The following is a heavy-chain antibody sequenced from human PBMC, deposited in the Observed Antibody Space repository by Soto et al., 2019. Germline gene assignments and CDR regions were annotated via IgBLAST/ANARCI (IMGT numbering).Heavy chain of an antibody. Sequence: PSETLSLTCTVSGGSISSYYWSWIRQPPGKGLEWIGYIYYSGSTNYNPSLKSRVTISVDTSKNQFSLKLSSVTAADTAVYYCARSSGAVAGRGFWFDPWGQGTLVTVPQ. CDR3: ARSSGAVAGRGFWFDP. CDR2: IYYSGST. CDR1: GGSISSYY. J-gene: IGHJ5*02. V-gene: IGHV4-59*01. D-gene: IGHD6-19*01.